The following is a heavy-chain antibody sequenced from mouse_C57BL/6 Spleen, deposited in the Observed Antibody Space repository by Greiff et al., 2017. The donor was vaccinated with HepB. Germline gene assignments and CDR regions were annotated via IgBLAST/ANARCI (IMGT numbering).Heavy chain of an antibody. J-gene: IGHJ2*01. CDR1: GFTFSDYG. CDR2: ISSGSSTI. V-gene: IGHV5-17*01. CDR3: ARLYDLYFDY. Sequence: EVKLVESGGGLVKPGGSLKLSCAASGFTFSDYGMHWVRQAPEKGLEWVAYISSGSSTIYYADTVKGRFTISRDNAKNTLFLQMTSLRSEDTAMYYCARLYDLYFDYWGQGTTLTVSS. D-gene: IGHD1-3*01.